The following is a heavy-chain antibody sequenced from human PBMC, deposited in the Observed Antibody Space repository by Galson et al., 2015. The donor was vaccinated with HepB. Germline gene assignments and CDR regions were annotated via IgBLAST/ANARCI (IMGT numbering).Heavy chain of an antibody. D-gene: IGHD2-15*01. V-gene: IGHV3-7*01. CDR1: GFTFSSYG. CDR2: IKHDGSEK. J-gene: IGHJ4*02. Sequence: SLRLSCAASGFTFSSYGMSWVRQAPGKGLEWVANIKHDGSEKYYVDSVKGRFTISRDNSKNSLYLQMNSLRAEDTAVYYCARVRGGLSQVDYWGQASLVTASS. CDR3: ARVRGGLSQVDY.